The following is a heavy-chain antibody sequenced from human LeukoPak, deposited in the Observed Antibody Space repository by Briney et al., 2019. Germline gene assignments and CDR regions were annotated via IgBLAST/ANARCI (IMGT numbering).Heavy chain of an antibody. J-gene: IGHJ6*02. CDR3: ARSGLIRGGYYYYGMDV. CDR1: GGSINTHYYY. CDR2: IYYSGST. D-gene: IGHD3-10*01. V-gene: IGHV4-39*01. Sequence: NPSETLSLTCTVSGGSINTHYYYWGWIRQPPGKGLEWIGIIYYSGSTYYSPSLKSRVTISVDTSKNQFSLKLSSVTAADTAVYYCARSGLIRGGYYYYGMDVWGQGTTVTVSS.